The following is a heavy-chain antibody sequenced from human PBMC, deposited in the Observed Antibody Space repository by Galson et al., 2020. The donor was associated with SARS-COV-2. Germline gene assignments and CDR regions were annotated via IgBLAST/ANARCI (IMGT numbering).Heavy chain of an antibody. V-gene: IGHV1-18*01. CDR2: ISAYNGNT. J-gene: IGHJ3*02. D-gene: IGHD2-2*01. CDR1: GYTFTSYG. Sequence: ASVKVSCKASGYTFTSYGISWVRQAPGQGLEWMGWISAYNGNTNYAQKLQGRVTMTTDTSTSTAYMELRSLRSDDTAVYYCARDIHEDIVVVPAAPRGNAFDIWGQGTMVTVSS. CDR3: ARDIHEDIVVVPAAPRGNAFDI.